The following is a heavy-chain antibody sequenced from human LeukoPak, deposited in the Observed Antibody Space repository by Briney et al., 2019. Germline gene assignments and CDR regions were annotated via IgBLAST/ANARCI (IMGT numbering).Heavy chain of an antibody. CDR1: GGSFSGYY. Sequence: RSSETLSLTCAVYGGSFSGYYWSWIRQPPGKGLEWMGEINHSGSTNYNPSLKSRVTISVDTSKNQFSLKLSSVTAADTAVYYCARGWYRDYWGQGTLVTVSS. CDR2: INHSGST. J-gene: IGHJ4*02. CDR3: ARGWYRDY. V-gene: IGHV4-34*01. D-gene: IGHD2-15*01.